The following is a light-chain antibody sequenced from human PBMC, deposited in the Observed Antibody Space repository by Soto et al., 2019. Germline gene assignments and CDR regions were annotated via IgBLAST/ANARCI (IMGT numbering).Light chain of an antibody. CDR3: QQYGTSPRA. CDR2: GTS. CDR1: QSVSRDY. Sequence: EIVLTPSPDTLSLSPVERATLSCRASQSVSRDYLAWYQQKPAQAPRLLIYGTSNRATGTPDRFSGSGSGTDFTLTISRLEPEDFAVYYCQQYGTSPRAFGPGTKVDIK. J-gene: IGKJ1*01. V-gene: IGKV3-20*01.